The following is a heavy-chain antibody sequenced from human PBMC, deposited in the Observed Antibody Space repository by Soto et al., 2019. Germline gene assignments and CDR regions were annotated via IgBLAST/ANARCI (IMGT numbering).Heavy chain of an antibody. CDR2: IYYSGST. Sequence: PSETLSLTCTVSGGSISSYYWSWIRQPPGKGLEWIGYIYYSGSTNYNPSLKSRVTISVDTSKNQFSLKLSSVTAADTAVYYCARVFRRITMVRGVNYDWYDPWGQGTLVTVS. CDR1: GGSISSYY. V-gene: IGHV4-59*13. CDR3: ARVFRRITMVRGVNYDWYDP. J-gene: IGHJ5*02. D-gene: IGHD3-10*01.